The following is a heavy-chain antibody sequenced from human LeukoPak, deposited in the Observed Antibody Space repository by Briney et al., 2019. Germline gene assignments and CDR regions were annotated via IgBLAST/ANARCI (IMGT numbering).Heavy chain of an antibody. Sequence: PSETLSLTCTVSGGPIASGSYYWSWIRQPTGEGLEWIGRIYASGSTNYNPSLKSRVTISLDTSKNQFSLKLSSVAAADTAVYYCARVQVVPAAMSYYYYYMDVWGKGTTVTISS. V-gene: IGHV4-61*02. J-gene: IGHJ6*03. CDR2: IYASGST. D-gene: IGHD2-2*01. CDR3: ARVQVVPAAMSYYYYYMDV. CDR1: GGPIASGSYY.